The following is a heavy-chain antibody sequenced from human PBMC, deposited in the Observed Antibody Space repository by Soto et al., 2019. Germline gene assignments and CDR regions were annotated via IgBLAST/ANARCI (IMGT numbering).Heavy chain of an antibody. CDR3: ERVPYYYDMDV. J-gene: IGHJ6*02. D-gene: IGHD3-16*01. CDR2: ISSSSTI. V-gene: IGHV3-48*01. Sequence: GGSLRISCAASGFTFSSYSMNWVRQAPGKGLEWVSYISSSSTIYYADSVKGRFTISRDNAKNSLYLQMNSLRAEDTAVYYCERVPYYYDMDVWGPGTTVTVSS. CDR1: GFTFSSYS.